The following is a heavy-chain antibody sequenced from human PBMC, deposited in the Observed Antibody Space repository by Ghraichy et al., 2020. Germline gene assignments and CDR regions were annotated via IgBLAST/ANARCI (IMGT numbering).Heavy chain of an antibody. J-gene: IGHJ5*02. D-gene: IGHD3-16*01. CDR1: GFSFSSYA. CDR2: ISSNGGNT. CDR3: VTKGPAYTSGWFDN. V-gene: IGHV3-64*02. Sequence: GGSLRLSCAASGFSFSSYAMYWVRQAPGKGLEFVSGISSNGGNTYYADSVKGRFTISRDNSMNTLYLQMGSLRAEDMAVYYCVTKGPAYTSGWFDNWGQGTLVTVSS.